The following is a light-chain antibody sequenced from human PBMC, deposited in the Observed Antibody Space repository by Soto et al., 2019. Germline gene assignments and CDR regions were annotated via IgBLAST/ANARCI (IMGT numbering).Light chain of an antibody. V-gene: IGKV1-33*01. Sequence: DIQMTQSPSSLSASIGDRFTLAFQSSLEIGNSLNWYRDLPGKPPKLLIYGATNLEAGVPVRFSGRGSGTHFTFTIASLEPEAIATYSCQRYDDLPSITFGQGTRLEI. CDR2: GAT. J-gene: IGKJ5*01. CDR3: QRYDDLPSIT. CDR1: LEIGNS.